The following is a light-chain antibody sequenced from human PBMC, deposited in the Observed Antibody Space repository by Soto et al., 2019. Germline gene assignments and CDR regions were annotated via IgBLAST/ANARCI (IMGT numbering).Light chain of an antibody. J-gene: IGKJ2*01. CDR3: QQYGNSPHT. CDR2: ESS. Sequence: ELVLKQSPGTLSLSPGERVALSCRASQSVRGVYLAWYQQKPGQPPRLLLYESSRRAPGIPYRFTGSGSGTDFILTISRLEAEDLALYFCQQYGNSPHTFGQGTKLEIK. CDR1: QSVRGVY. V-gene: IGKV3-20*01.